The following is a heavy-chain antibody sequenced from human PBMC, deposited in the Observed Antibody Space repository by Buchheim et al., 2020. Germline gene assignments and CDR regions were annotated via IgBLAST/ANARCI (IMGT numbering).Heavy chain of an antibody. CDR2: IRSKAYGGTT. CDR3: TLSSGWFEFQH. CDR1: GFTFGDYA. D-gene: IGHD6-19*01. J-gene: IGHJ1*01. Sequence: EVQLVESGGGLVQPGRSLRLSCTASGFTFGDYAMSWVRQAPGKGLEWVGFIRSKAYGGTTEYAESVKGRFTIPRDDSKSIAYLQMNSLKTEDTAVYYCTLSSGWFEFQHWGQGTL. V-gene: IGHV3-49*04.